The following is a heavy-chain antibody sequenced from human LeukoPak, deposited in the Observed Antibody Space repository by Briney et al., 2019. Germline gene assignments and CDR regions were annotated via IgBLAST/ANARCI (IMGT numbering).Heavy chain of an antibody. CDR1: GYSFTSYW. V-gene: IGHV5-51*01. D-gene: IGHD6-19*01. CDR2: IYPFDSDT. CDR3: ARLTGTAVAGFLDNF. Sequence: GESLKISCKGSGYSFTSYWIGWVRQMPGKGLEWMGIIYPFDSDTRYSPSFQGRVTISADESISTAYLQWSSLKASDTAMYYCARLTGTAVAGFLDNFWSQGTLVTVSS. J-gene: IGHJ4*02.